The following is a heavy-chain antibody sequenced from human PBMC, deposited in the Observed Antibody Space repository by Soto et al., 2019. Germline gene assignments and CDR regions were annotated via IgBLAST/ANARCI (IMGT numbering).Heavy chain of an antibody. Sequence: ASVKVSCKASGYTFTGYAMHWVRQAPGQRLEWMGWINADNGNTNYAQKFQGWVTITRDTSASTAYMELSSLRSEDTAVYYCASLIGSTTMIWQILIGVHFDHLGPGAQVTLSP. CDR2: INADNGNT. V-gene: IGHV1-3*01. J-gene: IGHJ4*03. D-gene: IGHD3-22*01. CDR3: ASLIGSTTMIWQILIGVHFDH. CDR1: GYTFTGYA.